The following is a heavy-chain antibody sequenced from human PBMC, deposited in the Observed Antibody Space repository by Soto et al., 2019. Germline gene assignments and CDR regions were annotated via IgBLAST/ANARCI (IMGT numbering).Heavy chain of an antibody. J-gene: IGHJ5*02. Sequence: SETLSLTCAVSGWSFSGYYWSWIRQPPGKGLEWIGEINHSGSTNYNPSLKSRVTISVDTSKNQFSLKLSSVTAADTAVYYCARVRAAAIIWFDPWGQGTLVTVSS. CDR3: ARVRAAAIIWFDP. V-gene: IGHV4-34*01. CDR1: GWSFSGYY. CDR2: INHSGST. D-gene: IGHD6-13*01.